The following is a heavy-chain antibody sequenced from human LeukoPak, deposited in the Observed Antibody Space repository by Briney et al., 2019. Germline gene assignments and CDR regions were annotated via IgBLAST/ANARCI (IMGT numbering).Heavy chain of an antibody. CDR3: ARDPNGDYIGAFDM. D-gene: IGHD4-17*01. V-gene: IGHV3-23*01. J-gene: IGHJ3*02. CDR2: IRGGGTSE. Sequence: QSGGSLRLSCTASGFTFSAYAMMWVRQAPGKGPEWVSAIRGGGTSEFYADSVKGRFRISRDNSKDTLFPQMNSLRAEDTAVYYCARDPNGDYIGAFDMWGPGTMVTVSS. CDR1: GFTFSAYA.